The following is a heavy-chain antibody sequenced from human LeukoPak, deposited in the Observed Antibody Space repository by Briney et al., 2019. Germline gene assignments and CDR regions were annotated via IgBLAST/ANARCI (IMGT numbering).Heavy chain of an antibody. Sequence: GASVKVSFKASGGTFSRYAISWVRQAPGQGLEWMGGIIPIFGTANYAQKFQGRVTITADESTSTAYMELRSLRSEDTAVYYCARDPDGYGHFDYGGQGTLVTVSS. CDR2: IIPIFGTA. CDR1: GGTFSRYA. D-gene: IGHD5-18*01. CDR3: ARDPDGYGHFDY. J-gene: IGHJ4*02. V-gene: IGHV1-69*01.